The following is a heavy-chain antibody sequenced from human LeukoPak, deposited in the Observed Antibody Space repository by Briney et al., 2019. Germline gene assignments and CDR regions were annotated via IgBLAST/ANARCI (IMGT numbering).Heavy chain of an antibody. Sequence: SETLSLTCTVSGGSISTYYWSWIRQPPGKGLEWIGYIYYSGSTNYNPSLKSRVTISVDTSKNQFSLKLSSVTAADTAVYYCARVVRLAVAGTRNWFDPWGQGTLSPSPQ. J-gene: IGHJ5*02. CDR3: ARVVRLAVAGTRNWFDP. D-gene: IGHD6-19*01. V-gene: IGHV4-59*01. CDR2: IYYSGST. CDR1: GGSISTYY.